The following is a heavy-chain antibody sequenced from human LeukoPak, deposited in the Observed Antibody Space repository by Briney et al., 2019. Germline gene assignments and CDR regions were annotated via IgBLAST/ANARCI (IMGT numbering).Heavy chain of an antibody. D-gene: IGHD6-13*01. Sequence: ASVKVSCKASGYTFTGYYMHWVRQAPGQGLEWMGWINPNSGGTNYAQKFQGRATMTRDTSISTAYMELSRLRSDDTAVYYCARVRYSSSWYYFDYWGQGTLVTVSS. CDR1: GYTFTGYY. V-gene: IGHV1-2*02. J-gene: IGHJ4*02. CDR3: ARVRYSSSWYYFDY. CDR2: INPNSGGT.